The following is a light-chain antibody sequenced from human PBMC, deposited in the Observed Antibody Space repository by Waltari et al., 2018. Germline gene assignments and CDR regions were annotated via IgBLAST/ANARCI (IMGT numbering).Light chain of an antibody. J-gene: IGKJ5*01. CDR1: QGISNY. CDR2: SAS. Sequence: DIQLTQSPSFLSASVRDRVTITCRASQGISNYLAWYQQKPGKAPKLLIYSASTLQSGVPSRFSGSASGTEFTLTISKLEPEDFAVYYCEQYGDSPRTFGQGTRLEIK. CDR3: EQYGDSPRT. V-gene: IGKV1-9*01.